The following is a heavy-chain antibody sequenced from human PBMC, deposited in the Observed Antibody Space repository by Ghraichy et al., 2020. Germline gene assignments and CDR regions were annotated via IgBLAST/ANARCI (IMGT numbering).Heavy chain of an antibody. V-gene: IGHV3-33*03. Sequence: GGSLRLSCAASGFTFSRYAMYWVRQAPGKGLEWVAVIWSDGSNKYYADSVKGRFTISRDNSRNTLFLQMNSLRAEDTALYYCTKDGPDTAVASPYYCGMDVWGQGTTVTVSS. CDR1: GFTFSRYA. CDR3: TKDGPDTAVASPYYCGMDV. CDR2: IWSDGSNK. D-gene: IGHD5-18*01. J-gene: IGHJ6*02.